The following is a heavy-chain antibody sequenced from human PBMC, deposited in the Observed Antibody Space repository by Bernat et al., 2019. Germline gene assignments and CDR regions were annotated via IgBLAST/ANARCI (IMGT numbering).Heavy chain of an antibody. CDR2: IRSKAYGGTK. CDR1: GFTFGDYA. D-gene: IGHD6-19*01. J-gene: IGHJ4*02. V-gene: IGHV3-49*04. CDR3: SYSGWNDY. Sequence: EVQLVESGGGLVQPGRSLRLSCTASGFTFGDYAMSWVRQAPGKGLERVGFIRSKAYGGTKEYAASVKGRFTISRDNSKSNAYLQMNSLKAGNTAVYYCSYSGWNDYWGQGTLVTVSS.